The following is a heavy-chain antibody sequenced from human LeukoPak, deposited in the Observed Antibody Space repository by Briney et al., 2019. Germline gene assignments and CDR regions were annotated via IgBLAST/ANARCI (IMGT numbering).Heavy chain of an antibody. J-gene: IGHJ4*02. CDR2: INHSGST. V-gene: IGHV4-34*01. Sequence: SETLSLTCAVYGGSFSGYYWSWIRQPPGKGLEWIGEINHSGSTNYNPSLKSRVTISVDTSKNQFSLKLSSVTAADTAVYYCARDRWSAGGNYQYWGQGTLVTVSS. D-gene: IGHD4-23*01. CDR3: ARDRWSAGGNYQY. CDR1: GGSFSGYY.